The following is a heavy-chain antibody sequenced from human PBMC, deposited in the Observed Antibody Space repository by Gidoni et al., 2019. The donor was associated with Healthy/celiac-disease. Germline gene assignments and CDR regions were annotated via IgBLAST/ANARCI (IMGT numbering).Heavy chain of an antibody. J-gene: IGHJ6*02. V-gene: IGHV1-46*03. D-gene: IGHD3-22*01. Sequence: NPSGGSTSYAQKFQGRVTMTRDTSTSTVYMELSSLRSEDTAVYYCASGVVAYLYGMDVWGQGTTVTVSS. CDR3: ASGVVAYLYGMDV. CDR2: NPSGGST.